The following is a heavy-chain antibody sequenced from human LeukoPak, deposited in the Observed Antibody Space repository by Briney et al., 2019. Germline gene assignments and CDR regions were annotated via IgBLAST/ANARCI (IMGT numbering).Heavy chain of an antibody. J-gene: IGHJ3*02. CDR2: INGDGSST. V-gene: IGHV3-74*01. CDR3: IRDYGAVGATNAFDI. D-gene: IGHD1-26*01. Sequence: QPGGSLRLSCAASGFTFSRYWMHWVRQAPGKGLVWVSRINGDGSSTSYADFVKGRFTISRDNAKNTLYLQMSSLRVEDTAVYYCIRDYGAVGATNAFDIWGQGTMVTVSS. CDR1: GFTFSRYW.